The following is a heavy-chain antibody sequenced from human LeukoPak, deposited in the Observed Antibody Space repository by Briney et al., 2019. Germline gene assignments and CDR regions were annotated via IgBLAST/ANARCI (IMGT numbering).Heavy chain of an antibody. CDR2: INPNSGGT. V-gene: IGHV1-2*02. D-gene: IGHD1-14*01. Sequence: SVSVSCKASGYTFTGYYMHWVRPAPGQGLEWMGWINPNSGGTNYAEKFDGRVTMTRDTSISTAYMELSRLRSDDTAVYHCARSNNGLDYWDQGTMATVTS. CDR1: GYTFTGYY. CDR3: ARSNNGLDY. J-gene: IGHJ4*02.